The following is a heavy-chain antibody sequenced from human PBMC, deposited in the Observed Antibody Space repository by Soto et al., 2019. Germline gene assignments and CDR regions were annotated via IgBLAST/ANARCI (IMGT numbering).Heavy chain of an antibody. Sequence: QVQLVQSGAEVKKPGASVKVLCKASGYIFTSYGITWVRQAPGQGLEWMGWISPNNGNTKYAQNLQGRVTMTIDTSTSTVHMELRSLRSDDTAVYYCARGASGYTVHALEIWGQGTMVTVSS. CDR2: ISPNNGNT. CDR1: GYIFTSYG. CDR3: ARGASGYTVHALEI. J-gene: IGHJ3*02. D-gene: IGHD3-22*01. V-gene: IGHV1-18*01.